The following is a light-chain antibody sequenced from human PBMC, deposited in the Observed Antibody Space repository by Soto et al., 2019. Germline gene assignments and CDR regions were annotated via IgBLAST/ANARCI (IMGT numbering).Light chain of an antibody. CDR3: QQYNNWPRT. CDR1: QSVSSD. J-gene: IGKJ1*01. V-gene: IGKV3-15*01. Sequence: EIVMTQSPATLSVSPGERATLSCRASQSVSSDLAWYQQKPGQAPRLFIYGASTRAPGIPARFSGSASGTEFTLTISSLQSEDFAVYYCQQYNNWPRTFGQGTKVEVK. CDR2: GAS.